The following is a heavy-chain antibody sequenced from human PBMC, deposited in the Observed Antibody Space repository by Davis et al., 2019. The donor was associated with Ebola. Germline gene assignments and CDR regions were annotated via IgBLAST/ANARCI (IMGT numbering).Heavy chain of an antibody. V-gene: IGHV3-7*01. CDR3: ARDGHHYDFWSGYFDY. D-gene: IGHD3-3*01. J-gene: IGHJ4*02. CDR1: GFTFSSYW. Sequence: PGGSLRLSCAASGFTFSSYWMSWVRQAPGKGLEWVANIKQDGSEKYYVDSVKGRFTISRDNAKNSLYLQMNSLRAEDTAVYYCARDGHHYDFWSGYFDYWGQGTLVTVSS. CDR2: IKQDGSEK.